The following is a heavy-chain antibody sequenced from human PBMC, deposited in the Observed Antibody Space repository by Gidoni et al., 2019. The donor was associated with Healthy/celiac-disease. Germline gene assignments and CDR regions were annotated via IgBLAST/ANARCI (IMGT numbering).Heavy chain of an antibody. Sequence: QVQLVQCGAEMKKPGASVNVSCKASGYTFTNYYIHWVRPAPGQGPECMRRINPNSGGTNYAQKFQGRVTMTTDTPITTAYMELTRLRSDDTAVYYCARALDGYDDYWGQGALVTVSS. CDR3: ARALDGYDDY. V-gene: IGHV1-2*06. CDR2: INPNSGGT. D-gene: IGHD5-12*01. CDR1: GYTFTNYY. J-gene: IGHJ4*02.